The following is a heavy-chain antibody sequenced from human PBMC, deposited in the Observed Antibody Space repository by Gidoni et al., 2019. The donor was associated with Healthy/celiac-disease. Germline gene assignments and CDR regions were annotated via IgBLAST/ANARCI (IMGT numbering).Heavy chain of an antibody. D-gene: IGHD6-13*01. Sequence: QVQLVQSGAEVKKPGASVKVSCKASGYTFTSYDINWVRQATGQGLEWMGGMNPNSVNTGYAQKFQGRVTMTRNTSISTAYIELSSLRSEDTAVYYCARVGESSSDLDYWGQGTLVTVSS. J-gene: IGHJ4*02. CDR1: GYTFTSYD. CDR2: MNPNSVNT. CDR3: ARVGESSSDLDY. V-gene: IGHV1-8*01.